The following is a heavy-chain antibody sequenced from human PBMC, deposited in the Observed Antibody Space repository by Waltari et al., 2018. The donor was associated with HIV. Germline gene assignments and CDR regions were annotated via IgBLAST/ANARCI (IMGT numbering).Heavy chain of an antibody. D-gene: IGHD5-18*01. CDR2: MNPNNGNT. Sequence: QVQLVQSGAEVKKPGASVKVSCTASGYTFTSYDINWVRQATGQGLEWMGWMNPNNGNTGYAQKFQGRVTMTRNTSISTAYMELSSLRSEDTAVYYCARAPVRYRYGFYYYYGLDVWGQGTTVTVSS. CDR3: ARAPVRYRYGFYYYYGLDV. CDR1: GYTFTSYD. J-gene: IGHJ6*02. V-gene: IGHV1-8*01.